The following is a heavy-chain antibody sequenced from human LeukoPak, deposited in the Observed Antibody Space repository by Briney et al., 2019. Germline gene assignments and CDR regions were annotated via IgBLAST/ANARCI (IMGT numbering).Heavy chain of an antibody. J-gene: IGHJ1*01. CDR1: GFTFSTYG. CDR3: ARAPSEIGGYYPEYFRH. D-gene: IGHD3-22*01. V-gene: IGHV3-30*02. CDR2: IRYDGSNK. Sequence: GGSLRLSCAASGFTFSTYGMHWVRQAPGRGLQWVAFIRYDGSNKYYADSVKGRFTISRDNAKNTVSLQMNSLRAEDTGVYYCARAPSEIGGYYPEYFRHWGQGTLVTVSS.